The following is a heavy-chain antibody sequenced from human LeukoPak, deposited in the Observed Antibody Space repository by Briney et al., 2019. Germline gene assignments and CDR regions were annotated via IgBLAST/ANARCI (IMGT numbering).Heavy chain of an antibody. CDR2: LNQDGSQT. CDR3: ARDSPPRYSGYDWVF. J-gene: IGHJ4*02. D-gene: IGHD5-12*01. V-gene: IGHV3-7*01. CDR1: GFAFSDYW. Sequence: SGGSLRLSCTASGFAFSDYWMSWVRQAPGKGLEWLANLNQDGSQTSYVDSVRGRFTVSRDNAKNSLYLQMNSLRADDTAVYYCARDSPPRYSGYDWVFWGRGTLVTVSS.